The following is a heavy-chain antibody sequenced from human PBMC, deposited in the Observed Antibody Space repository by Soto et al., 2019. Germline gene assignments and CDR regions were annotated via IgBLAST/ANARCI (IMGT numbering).Heavy chain of an antibody. V-gene: IGHV5-51*01. J-gene: IGHJ5*01. D-gene: IGHD2-8*02. CDR2: ISPGDSDV. CDR1: GYSFKDHW. Sequence: GESLKISCQTSGYSFKDHWIGWVRQTPGKGLEWMGMISPGDSDVVYSPSFRGRVTISAVRSIGTAYLQWNTLQASDTAMYYCARRGGGCTAGRCYAHAFDTWGQGTQVTVSS. CDR3: ARRGGGCTAGRCYAHAFDT.